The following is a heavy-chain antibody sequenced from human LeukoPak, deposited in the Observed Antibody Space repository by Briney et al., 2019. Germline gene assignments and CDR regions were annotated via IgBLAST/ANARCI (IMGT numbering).Heavy chain of an antibody. CDR2: ISSSSSYI. J-gene: IGHJ6*03. Sequence: GGSLRLSCAASGFTFSSYSMNWVRQAPGKGLEWVSSISSSSSYIYYADSVKGRFTISRDNAKNSLYLQMNILRAEDTAVYYCARVEVVPATSYHYYYMDVWGKGTTVTISS. V-gene: IGHV3-21*04. CDR1: GFTFSSYS. CDR3: ARVEVVPATSYHYYYMDV. D-gene: IGHD2-2*01.